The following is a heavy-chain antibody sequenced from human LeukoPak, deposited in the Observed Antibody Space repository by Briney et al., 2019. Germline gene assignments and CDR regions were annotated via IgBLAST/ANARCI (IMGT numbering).Heavy chain of an antibody. CDR3: ARTSGGTYYYYGMDV. CDR2: ISAYNGSS. CDR1: GYTFTSYG. V-gene: IGHV1-18*01. D-gene: IGHD2-15*01. J-gene: IGHJ6*02. Sequence: ASVKVSCKASGYTFTSYGISWVRQAPGQGLEWMGWISAYNGSSNYAQKLQGRVTMTTDTSTSTAYMELRSLRSDDTAVYYCARTSGGTYYYYGMDVWGQGTTVTVSS.